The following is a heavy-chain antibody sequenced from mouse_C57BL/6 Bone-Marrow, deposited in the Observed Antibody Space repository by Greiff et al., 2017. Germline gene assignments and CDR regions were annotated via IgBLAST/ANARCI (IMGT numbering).Heavy chain of an antibody. CDR2: IDPRSGNT. V-gene: IGHV1-81*01. D-gene: IGHD1-1*02. CDR3: ARFYGGTAGDY. CDR1: GYTFTSYG. Sequence: QVTLKVSGAELARPGASVKLSCKASGYTFTSYGISWVKQRTGQGLEWIGEIDPRSGNTYYNEKFKGKATLTADNSSSTAYMELRSLTSEDSAVYFWARFYGGTAGDYGGQGTTLTVSS. J-gene: IGHJ2*01.